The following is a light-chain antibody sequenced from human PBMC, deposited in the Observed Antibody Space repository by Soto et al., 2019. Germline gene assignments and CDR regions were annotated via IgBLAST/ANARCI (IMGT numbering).Light chain of an antibody. V-gene: IGKV3-20*01. CDR3: QQYGSSSYT. CDR2: AAS. CDR1: QSISSSY. Sequence: EIVLTQSPGTLSLSPGERATLSCRASQSISSSYLAWYQHKPGQAPRLLIYAASSRATGIPDRSSGSGSGTDFTLTISRLEPEDFAVYYCQQYGSSSYTFGQGTQLEIK. J-gene: IGKJ2*01.